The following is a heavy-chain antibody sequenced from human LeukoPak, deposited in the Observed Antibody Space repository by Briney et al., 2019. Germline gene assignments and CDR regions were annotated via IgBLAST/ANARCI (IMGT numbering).Heavy chain of an antibody. CDR2: ISGSGGST. CDR3: ARGGHSSAFFDY. V-gene: IGHV3-23*01. J-gene: IGHJ4*02. Sequence: PGGSLRLPCAASGFTFSIYAMSWVRQAPGKGLEWVSTISGSGGSTYYADSVRGRFTISRDNSKNTLYLQMNSLRAEDTAVYYCARGGHSSAFFDYWGQGTLVTVSS. D-gene: IGHD3-22*01. CDR1: GFTFSIYA.